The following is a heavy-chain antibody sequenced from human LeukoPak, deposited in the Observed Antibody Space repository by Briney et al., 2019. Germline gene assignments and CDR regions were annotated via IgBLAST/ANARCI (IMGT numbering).Heavy chain of an antibody. V-gene: IGHV4-38-2*01. Sequence: SETLSLTCAVSGYSISSGNFYWGWIRQPPGKGLEWIGSCHHSGITYRDPSVNGRVTMSVDTSNNHFSLKLTSMTAADTAVYYCARRSVWHAFDIWGQGTMVTVSS. J-gene: IGHJ3*02. CDR3: ARRSVWHAFDI. CDR2: CHHSGIT. D-gene: IGHD5/OR15-5a*01. CDR1: GYSISSGNFY.